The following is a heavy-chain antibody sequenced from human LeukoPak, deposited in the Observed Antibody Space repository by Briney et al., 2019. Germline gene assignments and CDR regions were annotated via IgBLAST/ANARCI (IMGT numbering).Heavy chain of an antibody. CDR1: GFTFSSYS. Sequence: GGSLRLSCAASGFTFSSYSMNWVRQAPGKGLEWVSSISSSSSYTYYADSVKGRFTISRDNSKNTLYLQMNSLRAEDTAVYYCAKYGIVGATSYFDYWGQGALVTVSS. CDR2: ISSSSSYT. V-gene: IGHV3-21*04. D-gene: IGHD1-26*01. CDR3: AKYGIVGATSYFDY. J-gene: IGHJ4*02.